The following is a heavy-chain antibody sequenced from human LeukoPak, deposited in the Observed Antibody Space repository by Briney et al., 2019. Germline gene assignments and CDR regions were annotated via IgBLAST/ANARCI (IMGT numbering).Heavy chain of an antibody. D-gene: IGHD6-13*01. CDR3: ARIYRVDEEQQLWDPLGY. J-gene: IGHJ4*02. Sequence: GGSLRLSCAASGFTFSSYAMSWVRQVPGKGLEWVSTISGSGGTTYYADSVKGRFTISRDNSKNTLYLQMNSLRAEDTAVYYCARIYRVDEEQQLWDPLGYWGQGTLVTVSS. V-gene: IGHV3-23*01. CDR2: ISGSGGTT. CDR1: GFTFSSYA.